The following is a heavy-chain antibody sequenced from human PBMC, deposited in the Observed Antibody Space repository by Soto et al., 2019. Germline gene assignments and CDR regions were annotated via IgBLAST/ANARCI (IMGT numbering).Heavy chain of an antibody. Sequence: ASVKVSCKASGYTFTGYAMHWVRQAPGQRLEWMGWINAGNGNTKYSQKFQGRVTITRDTSASTAYMELSSLRSEDTAVYYCARDYGGNSGSYFDYWGQGTLVTVSS. CDR1: GYTFTGYA. CDR2: INAGNGNT. J-gene: IGHJ4*02. D-gene: IGHD4-17*01. V-gene: IGHV1-3*01. CDR3: ARDYGGNSGSYFDY.